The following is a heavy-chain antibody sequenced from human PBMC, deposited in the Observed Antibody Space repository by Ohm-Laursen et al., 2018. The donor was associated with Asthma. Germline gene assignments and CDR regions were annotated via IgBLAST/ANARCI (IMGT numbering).Heavy chain of an antibody. CDR1: GFTVSANY. D-gene: IGHD4-11*01. CDR3: ARENLYSNYFDY. Sequence: GSLRLSCTASGFTVSANYMSWVRQAPGKGLEWVSVIYSGGTTYYADSVKGRFTISRDNSKNTLYLQMNSLRAEDTAVYFCARENLYSNYFDYWGQGTLVTVSS. CDR2: IYSGGTT. V-gene: IGHV3-53*01. J-gene: IGHJ4*02.